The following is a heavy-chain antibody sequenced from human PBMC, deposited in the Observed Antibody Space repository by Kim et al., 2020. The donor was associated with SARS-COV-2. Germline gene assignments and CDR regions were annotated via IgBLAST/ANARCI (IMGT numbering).Heavy chain of an antibody. V-gene: IGHV5-51*01. Sequence: GESLKISCKGSGYSFTSYWIGWVCQMPGKGLEWMGIIYPGDSDTRYSPSFQGQVTISTDKSISTAYLQWSSLKASDTAMYYCASYSGSFTEYFQHWGQGTLVTVSS. CDR1: GYSFTSYW. J-gene: IGHJ1*01. D-gene: IGHD1-26*01. CDR3: ASYSGSFTEYFQH. CDR2: IYPGDSDT.